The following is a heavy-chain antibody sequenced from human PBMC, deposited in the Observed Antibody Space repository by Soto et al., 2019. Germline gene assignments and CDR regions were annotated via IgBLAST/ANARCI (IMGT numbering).Heavy chain of an antibody. J-gene: IGHJ4*02. CDR3: AKEFHSWNYFDY. D-gene: IGHD1-20*01. V-gene: IGHV3-30*18. CDR2: ISYDGSNK. CDR1: GFTFCSSG. Sequence: SCKASGFTFCSSGMHWVRQAPGKGLEWVAVISYDGSNKFYADSVKGRFTISRDNFRNTLYLQMNSLRAEDTAVYYCAKEFHSWNYFDYWGQGTLVTVSS.